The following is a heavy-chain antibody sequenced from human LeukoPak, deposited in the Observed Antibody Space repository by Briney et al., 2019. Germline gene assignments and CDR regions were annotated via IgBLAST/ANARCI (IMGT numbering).Heavy chain of an antibody. J-gene: IGHJ4*02. CDR2: INGNGDTT. Sequence: GGPLRLSCAASGFTFDEYGMTWVRQAPGKGLEWVAGINGNGDTTGYADSVKGRFTISRDNAKNSLYLQMNSLRAEDTALYYCARGNRGSSYGGDSWGQGTLVSVSS. CDR3: ARGNRGSSYGGDS. CDR1: GFTFDEYG. D-gene: IGHD1-26*01. V-gene: IGHV3-20*04.